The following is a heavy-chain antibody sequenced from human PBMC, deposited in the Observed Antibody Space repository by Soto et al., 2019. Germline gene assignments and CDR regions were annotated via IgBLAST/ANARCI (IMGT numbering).Heavy chain of an antibody. CDR2: IDPGDSNT. V-gene: IGHV5-10-1*01. CDR1: GYSFTSYW. CDR3: LRGGGYEYYFGMDV. Sequence: GESLKISCRGSGYSFTSYWITWVRQTPGKGLEWMGRIDPGDSNTHYSPSFQGHVTFSADTSITTAYLQWSSLKASDTAMYYCLRGGGYEYYFGMDVWGQGTTVTVSS. D-gene: IGHD2-15*01. J-gene: IGHJ6*02.